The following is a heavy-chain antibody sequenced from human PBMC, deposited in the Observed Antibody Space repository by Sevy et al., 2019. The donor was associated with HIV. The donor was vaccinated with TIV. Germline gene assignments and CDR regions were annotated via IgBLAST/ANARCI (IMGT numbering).Heavy chain of an antibody. CDR1: GGSISSSSYY. Sequence: PSETLSLTCTVSGGSISSSSYYWGWIRQPPGKGLEWIGSLYSTGSTSYNPSLRSRVTVSADTAMNEFSLKMDSVTAADTAVYYCATPHATGWYEGTGGYFDVWGRGTLVTVSS. CDR2: LYSTGST. J-gene: IGHJ2*01. V-gene: IGHV4-39*01. D-gene: IGHD6-19*01. CDR3: ATPHATGWYEGTGGYFDV.